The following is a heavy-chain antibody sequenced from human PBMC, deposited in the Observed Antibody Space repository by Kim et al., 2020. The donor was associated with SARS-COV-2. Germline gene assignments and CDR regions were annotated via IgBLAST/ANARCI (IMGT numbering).Heavy chain of an antibody. J-gene: IGHJ3*02. D-gene: IGHD4-17*01. V-gene: IGHV1-69*01. Sequence: NSAQKFQGRVTITADESTSTAYMELSSRRSEDTAVYYCASLPSVTGAFDIWGQGTMVTVSS. CDR3: ASLPSVTGAFDI.